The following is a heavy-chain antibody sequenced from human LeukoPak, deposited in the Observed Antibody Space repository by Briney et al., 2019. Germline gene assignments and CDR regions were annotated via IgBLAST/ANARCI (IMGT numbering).Heavy chain of an antibody. CDR2: IYHSGST. Sequence: PSGTLSLTCAVSGGSISSRNWWSWVRQPPGKGLEWIGNIYHSGSTFYNPSLKSRVTISVVTSKNQFSLKLSSVTAADTAVYYCARCQARLSWFDPWGQGTLVTVSS. CDR3: ARCQARLSWFDP. D-gene: IGHD6-19*01. V-gene: IGHV4-4*02. CDR1: GGSISSRNW. J-gene: IGHJ5*02.